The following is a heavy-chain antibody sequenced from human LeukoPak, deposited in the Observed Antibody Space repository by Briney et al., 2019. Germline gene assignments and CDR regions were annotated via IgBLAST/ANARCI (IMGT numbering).Heavy chain of an antibody. CDR1: GFTFSSYA. CDR2: ISGSGGST. V-gene: IGHV3-23*01. D-gene: IGHD3-10*01. J-gene: IGHJ4*02. Sequence: GGSLRLSCAASGFTFSSYAMSWVRQAPGKGLEWVPAISGSGGSTYYADSVKGRFTISRDNSKNTLYLQMNSLRAEDSAVYYCASRLTSGSFYWGQGTLVTVSS. CDR3: ASRLTSGSFY.